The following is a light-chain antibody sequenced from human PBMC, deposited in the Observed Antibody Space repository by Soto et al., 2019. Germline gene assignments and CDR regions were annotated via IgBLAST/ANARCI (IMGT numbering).Light chain of an antibody. V-gene: IGKV3-11*01. CDR3: QQRSNWPPRT. CDR1: QSVNNF. Sequence: EIVLTQSPATLSLSPGERATLSCRASQSVNNFLAWYQQKPGQAPRLLIYDASKRATDIPARFSGSGSGTDFTLTISSLEPEDFAIYYCQQRSNWPPRTFGQGTKVEIK. J-gene: IGKJ2*01. CDR2: DAS.